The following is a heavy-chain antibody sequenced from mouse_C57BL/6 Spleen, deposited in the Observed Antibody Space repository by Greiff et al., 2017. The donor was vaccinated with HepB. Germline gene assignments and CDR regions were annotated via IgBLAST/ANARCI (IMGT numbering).Heavy chain of an antibody. J-gene: IGHJ2*01. V-gene: IGHV1-52*01. CDR3: AGSGITTVDY. CDR1: GYTFTSYW. Sequence: VKLQQPGAELVRPGSSVKLSCKASGYTFTSYWMHWVKQRPIQGLEWIGNIDPSDSETHYNQKFKDKATLTVDKSSSTAYMQLSSLTSEDSAVYYCAGSGITTVDYWGQGTTLTVSS. CDR2: IDPSDSET. D-gene: IGHD2-4*01.